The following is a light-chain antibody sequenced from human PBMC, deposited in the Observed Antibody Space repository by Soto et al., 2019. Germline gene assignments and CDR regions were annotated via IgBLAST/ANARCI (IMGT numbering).Light chain of an antibody. V-gene: IGKV3-20*01. J-gene: IGKJ5*01. CDR2: GAS. CDR3: QQYGSSRIT. Sequence: EIVLTQSPGTLSLSPGERATLSCRASQSVGSSYLAWYLQKPGQAPRLLIYGASDRATGIPDRFSGSGSGTDFTLTISRLEPEDFAVYYCQQYGSSRITFGQGTRLEIK. CDR1: QSVGSSY.